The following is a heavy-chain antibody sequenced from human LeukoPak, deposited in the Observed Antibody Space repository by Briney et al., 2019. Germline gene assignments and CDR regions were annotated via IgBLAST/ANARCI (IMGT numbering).Heavy chain of an antibody. J-gene: IGHJ6*03. D-gene: IGHD5-24*01. CDR1: GFTFSTYG. Sequence: GGSLRLSCAASGFTFSTYGMNWVRQAPGKGLEWVSGISPSGDITYYADSVMGRFSISRDNPKSTVSLQMSSLRAEDTAVYYCAKDERWLHYMDVWGKGTTVTISS. CDR2: ISPSGDIT. V-gene: IGHV3-23*01. CDR3: AKDERWLHYMDV.